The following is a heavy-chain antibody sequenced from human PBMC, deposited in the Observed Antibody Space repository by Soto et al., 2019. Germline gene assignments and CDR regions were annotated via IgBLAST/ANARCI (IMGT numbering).Heavy chain of an antibody. Sequence: GASVKVSCKASGGSFTSFIVTWVRQAPGQGLEWMGRIIPVLDVEYYSQKFQGRVTITRDTSASTAYMELSSLRSEDTAVYYCARVGPPADPWGQGTLVTVSS. CDR1: GGSFTSFI. CDR2: IIPVLDVE. J-gene: IGHJ5*02. V-gene: IGHV1-69*02. CDR3: ARVGPPADP.